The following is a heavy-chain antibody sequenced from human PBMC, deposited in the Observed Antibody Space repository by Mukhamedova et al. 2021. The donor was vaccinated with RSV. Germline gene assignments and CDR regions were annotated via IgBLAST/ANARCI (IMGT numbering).Heavy chain of an antibody. Sequence: APGKGLEWVAQISYDGYNKFYADSVKGRFTVSRDNSKNTLSLQMSDLKPEDTAVYFCSKERVSTQTYYYYYYMDVWGEGTTFTVSS. CDR3: SKERVSTQTYYYYYYMDV. J-gene: IGHJ6*03. CDR2: ISYDGYNK. D-gene: IGHD2-8*01. V-gene: IGHV3-30*04.